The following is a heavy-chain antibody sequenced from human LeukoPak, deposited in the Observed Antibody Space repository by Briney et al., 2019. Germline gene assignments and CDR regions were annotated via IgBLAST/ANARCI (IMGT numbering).Heavy chain of an antibody. CDR1: GGSISSYY. J-gene: IGHJ3*02. CDR2: IYTSGSTT. D-gene: IGHD5-18*01. V-gene: IGHV4-4*07. Sequence: SETLSLTCTVSGGSISSYYCSWIRQSAGKGLEWIGRIYTSGSTTNYNPFLKSRVTMSVDTPNNQISLRLSSVTAADTAMYYCARQPAATAAFDIWGLGTMVTVSS. CDR3: ARQPAATAAFDI.